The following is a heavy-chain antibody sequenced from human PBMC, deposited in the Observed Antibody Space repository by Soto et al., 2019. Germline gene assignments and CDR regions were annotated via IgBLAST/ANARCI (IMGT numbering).Heavy chain of an antibody. J-gene: IGHJ6*02. CDR3: ARHVHCSSISCYVSLGYYGMDV. CDR2: IIPIFGTA. CDR1: GGTFSSYA. V-gene: IGHV1-69*13. Sequence: ASVKVSCKASGGTFSSYAISWVRQAPGQGLEWMGGIIPIFGTANYAQKFQGRVTITADESTSTAYMELSSLRSEDTAVYYCARHVHCSSISCYVSLGYYGMDVWG. D-gene: IGHD2-2*01.